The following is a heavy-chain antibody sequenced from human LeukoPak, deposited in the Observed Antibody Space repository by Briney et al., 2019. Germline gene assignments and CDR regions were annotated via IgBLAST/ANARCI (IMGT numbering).Heavy chain of an antibody. CDR3: AKRLVLLHHWFDP. CDR2: IYYSGST. CDR1: GGSISSSSYY. D-gene: IGHD3-10*01. V-gene: IGHV4-39*07. J-gene: IGHJ5*02. Sequence: SETLSLTCTVSGGSISSSSYYWGWIPQPPGKGLKWIRSIYYSGSTYYHPSLKSRVTISVDTSKNQYSLKLSSVTAADTAVYYSAKRLVLLHHWFDPWGQGTLVTVSS.